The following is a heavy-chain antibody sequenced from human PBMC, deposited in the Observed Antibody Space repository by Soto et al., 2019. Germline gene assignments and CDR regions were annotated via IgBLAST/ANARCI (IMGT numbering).Heavy chain of an antibody. CDR3: AKNGDFWSWGMDV. Sequence: GGSLRLSCAASGFTFSTYAMTWFRQAPGKGLEWVSMISSSGDGTYYEDSVKGRFTISRDNSRNTLNLQMNSLRAEDTAVYYCAKNGDFWSWGMDVWGQGTTVTVSS. V-gene: IGHV3-23*01. J-gene: IGHJ6*02. D-gene: IGHD3-3*01. CDR1: GFTFSTYA. CDR2: ISSSGDGT.